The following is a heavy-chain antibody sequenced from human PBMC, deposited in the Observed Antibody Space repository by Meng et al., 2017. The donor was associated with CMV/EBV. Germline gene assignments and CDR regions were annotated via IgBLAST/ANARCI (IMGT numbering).Heavy chain of an antibody. D-gene: IGHD3-22*01. J-gene: IGHJ4*02. CDR1: GGSISSYY. V-gene: IGHV4-4*07. CDR2: IYTSGST. Sequence: QVQLQESGTGLVKPSEPLSLTCTVSGGSISSYYWSWIRQPAGKGLEWIGRIYTSGSTNYNPSLKSRVTMSVDTSKNQFSLKLSSVTAADTAVYYCARGGLYYYDSSGHFDYWGQGTLVTVSS. CDR3: ARGGLYYYDSSGHFDY.